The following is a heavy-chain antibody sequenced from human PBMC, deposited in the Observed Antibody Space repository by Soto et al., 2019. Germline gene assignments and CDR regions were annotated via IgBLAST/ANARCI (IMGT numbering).Heavy chain of an antibody. J-gene: IGHJ6*02. V-gene: IGHV4-59*01. CDR2: IYYSGST. Sequence: QVQLQESGPGLVKPSETLSLTCTVSGGSISSYYWSWIRQPPGKGLEWIGYIYYSGSTNYNPSLMIRVTISVDTSKNQFSLKLSSVTAADTAVYYCARVKYSSYPAYYYYGMDVWGQGTTVTVSS. CDR1: GGSISSYY. D-gene: IGHD6-6*01. CDR3: ARVKYSSYPAYYYYGMDV.